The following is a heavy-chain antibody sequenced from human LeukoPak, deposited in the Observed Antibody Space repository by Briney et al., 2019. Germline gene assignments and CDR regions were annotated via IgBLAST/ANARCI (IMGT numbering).Heavy chain of an antibody. Sequence: SVRVSCKASGGTFSSYAISWVRQAPGQGLEWMGGIIPIFGTANYAQKLQGRVTITTDESTSTAYMELSSLRSEDTAVYYCARVEWELQAAFDIWGQGTMVTVSS. CDR3: ARVEWELQAAFDI. CDR1: GGTFSSYA. CDR2: IIPIFGTA. J-gene: IGHJ3*02. D-gene: IGHD1-26*01. V-gene: IGHV1-69*05.